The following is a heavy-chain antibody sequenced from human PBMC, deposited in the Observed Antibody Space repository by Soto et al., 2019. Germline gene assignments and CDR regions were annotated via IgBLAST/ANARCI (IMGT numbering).Heavy chain of an antibody. V-gene: IGHV3-33*01. J-gene: IGHJ4*02. CDR3: ARDLYCSSTSCYDQGVSDY. D-gene: IGHD2-2*01. CDR1: GFTFSSYG. CDR2: IWYDGSNK. Sequence: GGSLRLSCAASGFTFSSYGMHWVRQAPGKGLEWVAVIWYDGSNKYYADSVKGRFTISRDNSKNTLYLQMNSLRAEDTAVYYCARDLYCSSTSCYDQGVSDYWGQGTLVTVSS.